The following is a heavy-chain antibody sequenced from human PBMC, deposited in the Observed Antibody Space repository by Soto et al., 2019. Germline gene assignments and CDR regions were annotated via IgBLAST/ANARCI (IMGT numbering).Heavy chain of an antibody. Sequence: QVHLVQSGAEVKKPGASVKVSCQASGYAFTTYGITWVRQAPGQGLEWMGWISAHNGNTNYAQKLQGRVTVTRDTXXXXXXXXXXXXXXXXXXXXXXXXXXYGDYWGQGALVTVSS. J-gene: IGHJ4*02. CDR2: ISAHNGNT. V-gene: IGHV1-18*01. CDR1: GYAFTTYG. D-gene: IGHD4-17*01. CDR3: XXXXYGDY.